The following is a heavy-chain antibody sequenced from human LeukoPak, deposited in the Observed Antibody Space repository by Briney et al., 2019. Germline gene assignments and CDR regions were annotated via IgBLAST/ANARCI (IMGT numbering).Heavy chain of an antibody. CDR2: IGQDGSEK. Sequence: GGSLRLSCVVSGFSFSSYWVTWVRQAPGRGVGCVANIGQDGSEKVYVESVKGRFTISRDNAKNSLYLQMNSLRAEDTAVYYCARGATPGYSYGYGVDYWGQETLFTVSS. CDR1: GFSFSSYW. J-gene: IGHJ4*02. D-gene: IGHD5-18*01. V-gene: IGHV3-7*01. CDR3: ARGATPGYSYGYGVDY.